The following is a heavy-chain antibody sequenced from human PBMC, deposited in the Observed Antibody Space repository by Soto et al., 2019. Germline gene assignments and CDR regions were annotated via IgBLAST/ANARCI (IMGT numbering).Heavy chain of an antibody. CDR1: GGSISFDHYH. CDR2: VHYSGSV. CDR3: AREDDGGDRDYYGLDV. V-gene: IGHV4-30-4*01. D-gene: IGHD2-21*02. J-gene: IGHJ6*02. Sequence: QVQLQQSGPGLVKPSQTLSLTCTVSGGSISFDHYHWTWIRQPPGKGLAWIGYVHYSGSVLYNPSLQSRVSISVDTSNNQFSLKLSSVTAADTAVYFCAREDDGGDRDYYGLDVWGQGTTVTVSS.